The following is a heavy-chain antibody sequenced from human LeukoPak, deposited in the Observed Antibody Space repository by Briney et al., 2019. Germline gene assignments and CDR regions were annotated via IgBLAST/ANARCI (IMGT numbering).Heavy chain of an antibody. CDR1: GFSFSNYA. Sequence: GGSLRLPCAASGFSFSNYAMTWVRQAPGKGLEWVSGISGGGGSIYYADFVKGRFTISRDNSKNTVYLQMNSLRAEDTAVYYCAKCARIGWLPIDYWGQGTLVTVSS. D-gene: IGHD3-9*01. CDR2: ISGGGGSI. J-gene: IGHJ4*02. CDR3: AKCARIGWLPIDY. V-gene: IGHV3-23*01.